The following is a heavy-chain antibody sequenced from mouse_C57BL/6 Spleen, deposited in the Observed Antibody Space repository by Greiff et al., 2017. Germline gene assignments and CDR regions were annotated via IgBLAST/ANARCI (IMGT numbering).Heavy chain of an antibody. CDR1: GYTFTSYW. Sequence: QQPGAELVMPGASVKLSCKASGYTFTSYWMHWVKQRPGQGLEWIGEIDPSDSYTNYNQKFKGKSTLTVDKSSSTAHMQLSSLTSEDSAVYYCARRGDYGDFDYWGQGTTLTVSS. CDR3: ARRGDYGDFDY. V-gene: IGHV1-69*01. J-gene: IGHJ2*01. CDR2: IDPSDSYT. D-gene: IGHD2-4*01.